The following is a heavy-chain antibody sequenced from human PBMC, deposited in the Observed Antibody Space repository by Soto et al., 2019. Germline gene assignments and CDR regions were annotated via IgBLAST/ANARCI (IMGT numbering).Heavy chain of an antibody. CDR2: IYYSGST. Sequence: PSETLSLTCTVSGGSISSSIYYWGWIGHPPGKGLEWIGSIYYSGSTYYNPSLKSRVTISVDTSKNQFSLKLSSVTAADTAVYYCARQLAARGNGFSDYYYGMDVWGQGTTVTVSS. V-gene: IGHV4-39*01. J-gene: IGHJ6*02. CDR3: ARQLAARGNGFSDYYYGMDV. CDR1: GGSISSSIYY. D-gene: IGHD6-6*01.